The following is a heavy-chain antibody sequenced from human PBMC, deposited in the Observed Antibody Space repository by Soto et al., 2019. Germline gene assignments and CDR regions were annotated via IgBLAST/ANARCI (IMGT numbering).Heavy chain of an antibody. Sequence: EVQLSESGGGLVQPGGSLRLSCAASGFTFSTYGMSWVRQAPGKGLEWVSVVSGRGGDTFYADSVKGRFSISRDNSRNTRYLQMNSQRAEDTAIYYCAKDVAIRGDGQPYNSYDPWGQGTLVTVSS. CDR2: VSGRGGDT. D-gene: IGHD3-10*01. V-gene: IGHV3-23*01. CDR3: AKDVAIRGDGQPYNSYDP. J-gene: IGHJ5*02. CDR1: GFTFSTYG.